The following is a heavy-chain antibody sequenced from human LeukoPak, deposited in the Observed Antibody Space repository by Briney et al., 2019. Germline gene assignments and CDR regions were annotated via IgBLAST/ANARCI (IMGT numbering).Heavy chain of an antibody. J-gene: IGHJ4*02. D-gene: IGHD1-26*01. CDR2: IVRSGGST. CDR3: TKLVGASPLDY. V-gene: IGHV3-23*01. CDR1: GFTFTNYA. Sequence: GGSLRLSCAASGFTFTNYAMYSMYWVRQAPGKGLEWVSDIVRSGGSTYYADSVKGRFTISRDNSKNTLYLQMNSLRAEDTAVYYCTKLVGASPLDYWGQGTLVTVSS.